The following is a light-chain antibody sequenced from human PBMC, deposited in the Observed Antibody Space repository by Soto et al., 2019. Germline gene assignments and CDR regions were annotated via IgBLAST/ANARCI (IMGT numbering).Light chain of an antibody. Sequence: EIVLTQSPATLSLSPGERATLSCRASQSVSNSLAWYQQKPGRAPRLLIYDASTRATGVPARFSGSGSGADFTLTISSLEPEDFAVYYCQQRYNWPLTFGGGTKVEIK. J-gene: IGKJ4*01. CDR3: QQRYNWPLT. V-gene: IGKV3-11*01. CDR1: QSVSNS. CDR2: DAS.